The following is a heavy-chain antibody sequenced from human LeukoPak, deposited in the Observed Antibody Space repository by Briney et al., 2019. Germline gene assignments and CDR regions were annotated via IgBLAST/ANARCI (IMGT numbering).Heavy chain of an antibody. CDR3: ARYPQLGYFQQ. CDR1: GYTFTSYG. D-gene: IGHD6-13*01. J-gene: IGHJ1*01. CDR2: ISAYNGNT. Sequence: ASVKVSCKASGYTFTSYGISWVRQAPGQGLEWMGCISAYNGNTNYAQNLQGRVTMTTDTSTSTAYMELRSLRADDTAVYYCARYPQLGYFQQWGQGTLVSVSS. V-gene: IGHV1-18*04.